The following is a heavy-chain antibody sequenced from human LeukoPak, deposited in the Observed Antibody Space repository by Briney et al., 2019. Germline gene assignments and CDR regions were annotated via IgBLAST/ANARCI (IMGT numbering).Heavy chain of an antibody. D-gene: IGHD6-19*01. Sequence: SETLSLTCTVSGGSISSYYWSWIRQPPGKGLEWIGYIFYSGSTNYNPSLKSRVAISVDASKKQFSLKLSSVTAADTAVYYCARHKYSSGWPPEGAFDIWGQGTMVTVSS. V-gene: IGHV4-59*08. CDR3: ARHKYSSGWPPEGAFDI. CDR2: IFYSGST. J-gene: IGHJ3*02. CDR1: GGSISSYY.